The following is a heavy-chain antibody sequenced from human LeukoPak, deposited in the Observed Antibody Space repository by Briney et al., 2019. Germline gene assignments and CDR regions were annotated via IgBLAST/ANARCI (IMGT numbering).Heavy chain of an antibody. D-gene: IGHD2-2*01. CDR3: ARERGDIVVVPAAMGIFDY. V-gene: IGHV3-23*01. CDR1: GFTFSSYA. CDR2: ISGSGGST. Sequence: PGGSLRLSCAASGFTFSSYAMSWVRQAPGKGLEWVSAISGSGGSTYYADSVKGRFTISRDNAKNSLYLQMNSLRAEDTAVYYCARERGDIVVVPAAMGIFDYWGQGTLVTVSS. J-gene: IGHJ4*02.